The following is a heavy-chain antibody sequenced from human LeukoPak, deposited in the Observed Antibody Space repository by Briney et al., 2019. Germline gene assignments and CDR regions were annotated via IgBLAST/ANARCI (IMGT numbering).Heavy chain of an antibody. J-gene: IGHJ4*02. V-gene: IGHV3-23*01. CDR1: EFAFSSCA. D-gene: IGHD5-24*01. CDR3: AKARGRDGYKDELDY. CDR2: ISGSGGST. Sequence: GGSLRLSCAASEFAFSSCAMSWVRQAPGEGLEWVSVISGSGGSTYYADSVKGRFTISRDNSKNTLYLQMNSLRAEDTAVYYCAKARGRDGYKDELDYWGQGTLVTVSS.